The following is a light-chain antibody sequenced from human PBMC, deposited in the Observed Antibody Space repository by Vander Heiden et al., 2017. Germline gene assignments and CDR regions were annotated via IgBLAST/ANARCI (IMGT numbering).Light chain of an antibody. J-gene: IGLJ2*01. CDR3: DSRDSSGDHVL. CDR1: SLRSYY. Sequence: SSELTQDPAVSVALGQTVRITCQGDSLRSYYASWYQKKTGQAPVLVIYGKNSRPSGIPDRFSGSRSGNTASLTITGAQAEDEADYYCDSRDSSGDHVLFGGGTKLTVL. V-gene: IGLV3-19*01. CDR2: GKN.